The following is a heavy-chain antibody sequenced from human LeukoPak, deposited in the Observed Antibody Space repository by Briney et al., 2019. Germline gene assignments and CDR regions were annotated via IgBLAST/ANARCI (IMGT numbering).Heavy chain of an antibody. J-gene: IGHJ3*02. CDR3: ARDVEGGTFDI. V-gene: IGHV3-7*05. Sequence: GGSLRLSCAASGFTFSNYWMTWVRQTPGKGLEWVANIKEDGSETSYVDSVKGRFTVSRDNAKNSLFLEMSSLRADDTAVYFCARDVEGGTFDIWGQGTTVTVSS. D-gene: IGHD3-16*01. CDR2: IKEDGSET. CDR1: GFTFSNYW.